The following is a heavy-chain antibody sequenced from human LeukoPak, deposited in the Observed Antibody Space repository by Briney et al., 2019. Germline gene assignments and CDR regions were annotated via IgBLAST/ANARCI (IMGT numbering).Heavy chain of an antibody. CDR1: GFTFEDYA. J-gene: IGHJ4*02. CDR2: ISWNSGSI. Sequence: GRSLRLSCAASGFTFEDYAMQWVRQAPGKGLEWVSGISWNSGSIGYADSVKGRFTISRDNAKNSLYLQMNSLRAEDMALYYCAKAYGSAAQYYFDYWGQGTLVTVSS. V-gene: IGHV3-9*03. CDR3: AKAYGSAAQYYFDY. D-gene: IGHD3-10*01.